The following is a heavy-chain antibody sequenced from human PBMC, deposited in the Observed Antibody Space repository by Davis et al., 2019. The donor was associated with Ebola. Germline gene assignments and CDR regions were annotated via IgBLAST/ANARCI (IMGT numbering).Heavy chain of an antibody. Sequence: SVKVSCKASGGTFSSYAISWVRQAPGQGLEWMGGIIPIFGTANYAQKFQGRVTITADESTSTAYMELSSLRSEDTAVYYCARDLAVAGTIYWYFDLWGRGTLVTVSS. CDR2: IIPIFGTA. J-gene: IGHJ2*01. CDR1: GGTFSSYA. D-gene: IGHD6-19*01. CDR3: ARDLAVAGTIYWYFDL. V-gene: IGHV1-69*13.